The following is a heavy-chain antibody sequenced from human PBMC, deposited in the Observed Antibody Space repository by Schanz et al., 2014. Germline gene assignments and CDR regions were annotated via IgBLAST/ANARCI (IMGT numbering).Heavy chain of an antibody. V-gene: IGHV3-53*01. D-gene: IGHD5-12*01. CDR2: MYINSGST. J-gene: IGHJ3*01. CDR1: GFTVNTNY. CDR3: ARDGGRDGYNLAFDV. Sequence: DVQVVESGGDLFQPGGSLRLSCAVSGFTVNTNYMSWVRQAPGKGLEWISSMYINSGSTQYADSVKGRFIISRDSSKNTLFLQMNSLRAEDTAVYFCARDGGRDGYNLAFDVWGQGTLVTVSS.